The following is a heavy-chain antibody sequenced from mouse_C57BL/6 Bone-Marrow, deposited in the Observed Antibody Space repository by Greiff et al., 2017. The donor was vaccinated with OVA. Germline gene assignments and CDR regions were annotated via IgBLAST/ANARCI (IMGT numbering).Heavy chain of an antibody. Sequence: QVQLQQSGAELMKPGASVKLSCKATGYTFTGYWIEWVKQRPGHGLEWIGEILPGSGSTNYNEKFKGKATFTADTSSNTAYMQLSSLTTEDSASYYCAGGLLAWFADWGQGTLVTVSA. J-gene: IGHJ3*01. CDR2: ILPGSGST. V-gene: IGHV1-9*01. CDR3: AGGLLAWFAD. CDR1: GYTFTGYW. D-gene: IGHD1-1*01.